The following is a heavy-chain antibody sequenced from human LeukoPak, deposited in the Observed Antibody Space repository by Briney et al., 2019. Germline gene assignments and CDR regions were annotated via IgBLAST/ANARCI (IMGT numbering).Heavy chain of an antibody. CDR1: GGSISSYY. V-gene: IGHV4-59*08. CDR2: IYHSGNT. CDR3: ARLYGSGSFRGFS. D-gene: IGHD3-10*01. Sequence: PSETLSLTCTVSGGSISSYYWSWIRQPPGKGLERIGSIYHSGNTNYSPSLKSRVTISVDTSKNQFSLKLTSVTAADTAVYYCARLYGSGSFRGFSWGQGTLVTVSS. J-gene: IGHJ4*02.